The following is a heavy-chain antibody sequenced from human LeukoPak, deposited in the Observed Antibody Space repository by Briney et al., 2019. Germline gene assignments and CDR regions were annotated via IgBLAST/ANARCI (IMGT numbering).Heavy chain of an antibody. J-gene: IGHJ3*02. D-gene: IGHD3-3*01. Sequence: SETLSLTCTVSGGSISSSSYYWGWIRQPPGKGLECIGSIYYSGSTYYNPSLKSRVTISVDTSKNQFSLKLSSVTAADTAVYYCARSTYYDFWSGYRDAFDIWGQGTMVTVSS. CDR1: GGSISSSSYY. CDR3: ARSTYYDFWSGYRDAFDI. CDR2: IYYSGST. V-gene: IGHV4-39*07.